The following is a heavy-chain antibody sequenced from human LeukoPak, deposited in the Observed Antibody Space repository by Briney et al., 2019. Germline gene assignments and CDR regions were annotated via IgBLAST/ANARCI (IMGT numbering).Heavy chain of an antibody. CDR2: IGTAGDT. D-gene: IGHD2-8*02. V-gene: IGHV3-13*01. CDR3: ATYRQVLLPFES. J-gene: IGHJ4*02. CDR1: GFTFSSYD. Sequence: QPGGSLRLSCAASGFTFSSYDMHWVRQATGKGLEWVSAIGTAGDTYYPGSVKGRFTISRENAKNSLYLQMNSLRAEDTAIYYCATYRQVLLPFESWGQGTLVTVSS.